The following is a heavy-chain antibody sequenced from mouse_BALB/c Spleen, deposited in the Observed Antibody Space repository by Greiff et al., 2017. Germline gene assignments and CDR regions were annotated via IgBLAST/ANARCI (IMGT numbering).Heavy chain of an antibody. D-gene: IGHD1-2*01. CDR3: ASHYYGNYYAMDY. Sequence: DVMLVESGGGLVQPGGSLKLSCAASGFTFSSYTMSWVRQTPEKRLEWVAYISNGGGSTYYPDTVKGRFTISRDNAKNTLYLQMSSLKSEDTAMYYCASHYYGNYYAMDYWGQGTSVTVSS. CDR1: GFTFSSYT. V-gene: IGHV5-12-2*01. CDR2: ISNGGGST. J-gene: IGHJ4*01.